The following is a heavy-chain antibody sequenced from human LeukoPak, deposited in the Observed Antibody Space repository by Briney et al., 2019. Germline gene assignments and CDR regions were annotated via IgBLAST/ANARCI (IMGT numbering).Heavy chain of an antibody. CDR2: TFYSGTT. Sequence: SETLSLTCTVSGGSISSSLYYCGWIRQPPGKGLESIGSTFYSGTTNYHPSLRGRVTISLDTSKNQFSLNLTSVTAADTALYYCARLRGAYFYYYIDVWGKGTTVAVSS. J-gene: IGHJ6*03. CDR3: ARLRGAYFYYYIDV. D-gene: IGHD4/OR15-4a*01. V-gene: IGHV4-39*01. CDR1: GGSISSSLYY.